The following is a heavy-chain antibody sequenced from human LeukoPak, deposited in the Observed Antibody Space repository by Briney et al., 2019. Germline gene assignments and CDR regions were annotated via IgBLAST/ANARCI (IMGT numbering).Heavy chain of an antibody. V-gene: IGHV1-18*01. CDR2: ISAYNGNT. CDR1: GYTFTSYG. CDR3: ARSKMVVGATTGGWFDP. J-gene: IGHJ5*02. Sequence: ASVKVSCKASGYTFTSYGISWVRQAPGQGLEWMGWISAYNGNTNYAQKLQGRVTMTTDTSTSTAYMELRSLRSDDTAVYYCARSKMVVGATTGGWFDPWGQGTLVTVSS. D-gene: IGHD1-26*01.